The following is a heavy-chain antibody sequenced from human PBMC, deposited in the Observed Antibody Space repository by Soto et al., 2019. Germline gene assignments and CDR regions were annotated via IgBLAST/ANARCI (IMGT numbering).Heavy chain of an antibody. CDR2: LYWDDAK. D-gene: IGHD3-16*01. Sequence: QITLKESGPTLVRPTQTLTLTCTFSGFSLSTTGVGVGWIRQPPGKALEWLALLYWDDAKRYSPSLKSRLTITKDTCKNEVILTMTNMDPVDTATYYCAQRLRGFGLGRERANYFEPWGQGTLVTVSS. CDR3: AQRLRGFGLGRERANYFEP. CDR1: GFSLSTTGVG. V-gene: IGHV2-5*02. J-gene: IGHJ5*02.